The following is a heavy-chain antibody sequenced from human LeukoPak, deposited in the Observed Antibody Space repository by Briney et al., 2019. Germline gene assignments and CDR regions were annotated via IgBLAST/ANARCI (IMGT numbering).Heavy chain of an antibody. CDR2: IYHSGST. J-gene: IGHJ4*02. CDR3: ASVRGLGVITPYLDY. D-gene: IGHD3-16*02. V-gene: IGHV4-39*02. Sequence: SETLSLTCTVSGGSISSSSYYWGWIRQPPGKGLEWLGEIYHSGSTNYSPSLKSRITTSVDRSKNHFSLKLSSVTAADTAVYYCASVRGLGVITPYLDYWGQGTLVTVSS. CDR1: GGSISSSSYY.